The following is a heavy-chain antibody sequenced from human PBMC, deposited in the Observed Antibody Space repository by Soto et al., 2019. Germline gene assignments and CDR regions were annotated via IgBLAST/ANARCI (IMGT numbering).Heavy chain of an antibody. V-gene: IGHV3-53*01. CDR1: GFTVSNNY. CDR2: IYSGGYT. D-gene: IGHD3-10*01. Sequence: EVQLVESGGGLIQPGGSLRLSCAVSGFTVSNNYMSWVRQAPGKGLEGVSVIYSGGYTAYGDSVKGRFTISRDNSKNTLYFQKNRLGRGDTALCSCARPPGGGGYWGQGTLVTVSS. J-gene: IGHJ4*02. CDR3: ARPPGGGGY.